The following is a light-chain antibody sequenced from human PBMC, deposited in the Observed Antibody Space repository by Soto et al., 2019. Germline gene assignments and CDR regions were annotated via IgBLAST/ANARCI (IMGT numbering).Light chain of an antibody. CDR3: QQYYSFPIT. CDR2: AAS. Sequence: DIQMTQSPSTLSASVGDRVNITCRASQSISSWLAWYQQKPGKAPELLIYAASTLQSGVPSRFSGSGSGTDFTLTISCLQSEDFATYYCQQYYSFPITFGQGTRLEIK. V-gene: IGKV1-5*01. J-gene: IGKJ5*01. CDR1: QSISSW.